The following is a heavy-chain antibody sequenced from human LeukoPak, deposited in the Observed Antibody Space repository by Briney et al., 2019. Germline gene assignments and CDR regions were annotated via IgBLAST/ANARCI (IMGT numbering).Heavy chain of an antibody. CDR2: IKQDGSEK. CDR3: ARDFRVYCGGDCYRLYDAFDI. Sequence: GGSLRLSCAASGFTFSSYWMSWVRQAPGKGLEWVANIKQDGSEKYYVDSVKGRFTISRDNAKNSLYLQMNSLRAEDTAVYYCARDFRVYCGGDCYRLYDAFDIWGQGTMVTVSS. V-gene: IGHV3-7*01. CDR1: GFTFSSYW. J-gene: IGHJ3*02. D-gene: IGHD2-21*02.